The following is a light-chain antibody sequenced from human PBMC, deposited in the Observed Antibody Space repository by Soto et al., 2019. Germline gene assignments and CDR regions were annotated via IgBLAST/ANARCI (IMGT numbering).Light chain of an antibody. CDR1: QSISSW. CDR2: DAS. J-gene: IGKJ1*01. V-gene: IGKV1-5*01. Sequence: DIQMTQSPSSLSASVGYRVTITCRASQSISSWLAWYQQKPGKAPKXLXYDASSLGSGVPSRFRGSGSGTEFTLTISSLQPDDFAPYYCQQYNSYSPSFGQGTKVDIK. CDR3: QQYNSYSPS.